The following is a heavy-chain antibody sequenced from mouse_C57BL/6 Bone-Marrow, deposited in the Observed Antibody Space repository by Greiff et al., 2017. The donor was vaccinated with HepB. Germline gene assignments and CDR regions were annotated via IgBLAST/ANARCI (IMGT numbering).Heavy chain of an antibody. J-gene: IGHJ4*01. Sequence: EVKLVESGAGLVKPGGSLKLSCAASGFTFSSYAMSWVRQTPEKRLEWVAYISSGGDYIYYADTVKGRFTISRDNARNTLYLQMSSLKSEDTAMDYCTREEMDYWGQGTSVTVSS. V-gene: IGHV5-9-1*02. CDR1: GFTFSSYA. CDR2: ISSGGDYI. CDR3: TREEMDY.